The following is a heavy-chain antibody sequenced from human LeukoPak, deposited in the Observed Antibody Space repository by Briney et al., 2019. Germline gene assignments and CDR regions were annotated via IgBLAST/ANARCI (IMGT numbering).Heavy chain of an antibody. CDR3: ARAAIAAAEGAWFDP. CDR1: GGSISSGPYY. Sequence: PSETLSLTCTVSGGSISSGPYYWSWIRQPAGKGLEWIGRIYTSWSTNYNPSLKSRVTISVDTSKNQFSLKLSSVTAADTAVYYCARAAIAAAEGAWFDPWGQGTLVTVSS. D-gene: IGHD6-13*01. J-gene: IGHJ5*02. V-gene: IGHV4-61*02. CDR2: IYTSWST.